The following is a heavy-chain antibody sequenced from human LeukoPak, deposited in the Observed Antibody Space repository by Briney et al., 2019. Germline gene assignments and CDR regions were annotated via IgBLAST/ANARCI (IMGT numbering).Heavy chain of an antibody. CDR2: INGDGSST. CDR3: ARGVTTILTFDY. CDR1: GFTFSSYW. V-gene: IGHV3-74*01. J-gene: IGHJ4*02. Sequence: PGGSLRLSCAASGFTFSSYWMHWVRQAPGKGLVWVSRINGDGSSTSYADSVKGRFTISRDNAKNTLYLQMNSLRAEDTAVYYCARGVTTILTFDYWGQGTLVTVSS. D-gene: IGHD5-12*01.